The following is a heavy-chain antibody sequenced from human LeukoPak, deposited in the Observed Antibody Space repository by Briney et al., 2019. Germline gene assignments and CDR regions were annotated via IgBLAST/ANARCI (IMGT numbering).Heavy chain of an antibody. CDR2: ISWNSGSI. Sequence: PGRSLRLSCAASGFTFDDYAMHWVRQAPGKGLEWVSGISWNSGSIGYADSVKGRFTISRDNAKNSLYLQMNSLRAEDTALYYCAKTSPGLTKKIGYWGQGTLVTVSS. J-gene: IGHJ4*02. D-gene: IGHD1/OR15-1a*01. CDR1: GFTFDDYA. V-gene: IGHV3-9*01. CDR3: AKTSPGLTKKIGY.